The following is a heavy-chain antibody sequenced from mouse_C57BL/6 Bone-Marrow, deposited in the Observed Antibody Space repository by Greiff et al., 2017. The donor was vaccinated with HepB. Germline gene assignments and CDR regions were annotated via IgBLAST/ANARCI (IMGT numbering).Heavy chain of an antibody. CDR1: GYTFTSYW. CDR3: ARVTTVVAGDY. D-gene: IGHD1-1*01. CDR2: INPSNGGT. V-gene: IGHV1-53*01. J-gene: IGHJ2*01. Sequence: QVHVKQPGTELVKPGASVKLSCKASGYTFTSYWMHWVKQRPGQGLEWIGNINPSNGGTNYNEKFKSKATLTVDKSSSTAYMQLSSLTSEDSAVYYCARVTTVVAGDYWGQGTTLTVSS.